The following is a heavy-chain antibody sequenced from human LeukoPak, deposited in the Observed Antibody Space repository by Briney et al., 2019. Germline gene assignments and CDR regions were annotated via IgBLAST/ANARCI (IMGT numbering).Heavy chain of an antibody. CDR2: ISNSGGGST. D-gene: IGHD6-19*01. Sequence: PGGSLRLSCTASGFTFSSYAMSWVRQAPGKGLEWVSSISNSGGGSTNHADSVKGRFTISRDNSKNTPYLQMNSLRADDTAVYYCAKKTGYSSGWYVEYWGQGTLVTVSS. J-gene: IGHJ4*02. CDR3: AKKTGYSSGWYVEY. V-gene: IGHV3-23*01. CDR1: GFTFSSYA.